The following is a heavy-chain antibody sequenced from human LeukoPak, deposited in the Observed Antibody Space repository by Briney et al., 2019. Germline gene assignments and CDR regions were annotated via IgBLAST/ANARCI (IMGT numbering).Heavy chain of an antibody. CDR2: INQDGSEK. CDR1: GFTSSNSG. D-gene: IGHD5-18*01. J-gene: IGHJ4*02. CDR3: ARAGSYSYGVLFDY. V-gene: IGHV3-7*02. Sequence: PGGSLRLSCAASGFTSSNSGMSWVRQAPGKGLEWVANINQDGSEKNCVDSVKGRFTISRDNAKNSLYLQMSSLRAEDTAVYYCARAGSYSYGVLFDYWGQGTLVTVSS.